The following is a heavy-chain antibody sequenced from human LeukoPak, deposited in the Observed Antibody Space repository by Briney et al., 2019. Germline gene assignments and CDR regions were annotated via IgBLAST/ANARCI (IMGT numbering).Heavy chain of an antibody. Sequence: SETLSLTCTVSGGSISSSSYYWGWIRQPPGKGLEWIGEINHSGSTNYNPSLKSRVTISVDTSKNQFSLKLSSVTAADTAVYYCARVAPSYYYYYYMDVWGKGTTVTVSS. CDR3: ARVAPSYYYYYYMDV. V-gene: IGHV4-39*07. CDR1: GGSISSSSYY. CDR2: INHSGST. J-gene: IGHJ6*03.